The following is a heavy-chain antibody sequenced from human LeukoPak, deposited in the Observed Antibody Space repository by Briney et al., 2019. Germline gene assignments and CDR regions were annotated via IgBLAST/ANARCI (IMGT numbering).Heavy chain of an antibody. D-gene: IGHD3-22*01. CDR1: GFTFSSYS. J-gene: IGHJ4*02. V-gene: IGHV3-48*01. CDR3: ARIENGENYYDSSGYYGIDY. Sequence: GGSLRLSCAASGFTFSSYSMNWVRQAPGKGLEWVSYISSSSGTIYYADSVKGRFTISRDNAKNSLYLQMNSLRAEDTAVYYCARIENGENYYDSSGYYGIDYWGQGTLVTVSS. CDR2: ISSSSGTI.